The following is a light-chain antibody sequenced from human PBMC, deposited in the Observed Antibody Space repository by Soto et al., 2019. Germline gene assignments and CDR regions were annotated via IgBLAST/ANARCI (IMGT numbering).Light chain of an antibody. CDR3: QQYNSYSIT. J-gene: IGKJ5*01. CDR1: QSISSW. CDR2: DAS. V-gene: IGKV1-5*01. Sequence: DIQMTQSPSTLSASVGDRVTITCRASQSISSWLAWYQQKPGTAPKLLIYDASSLESGVPSRFSGSGSGTEFTLTISSLQPDDFAPYYCQQYNSYSITFGQGTRLQIK.